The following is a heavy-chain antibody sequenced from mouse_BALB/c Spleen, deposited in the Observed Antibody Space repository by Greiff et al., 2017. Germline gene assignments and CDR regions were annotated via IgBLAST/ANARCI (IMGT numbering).Heavy chain of an antibody. V-gene: IGHV1-15*01. CDR3: TRRRIYYGSAYYAMDY. J-gene: IGHJ4*01. Sequence: QVQLKESGAELVRPGASVTLSCKASGYTFTDYEMHWVKQTPVHGLEWIGAIDPETGGTAYNQKFKGKATLTADKSSSTAYMELRSLTSEDSAVYYCTRRRIYYGSAYYAMDYWGQGTSVTVSS. D-gene: IGHD2-2*01. CDR1: GYTFTDYE. CDR2: IDPETGGT.